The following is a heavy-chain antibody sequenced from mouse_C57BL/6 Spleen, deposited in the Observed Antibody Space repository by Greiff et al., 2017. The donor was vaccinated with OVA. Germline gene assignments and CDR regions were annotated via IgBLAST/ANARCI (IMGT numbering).Heavy chain of an antibody. CDR1: GYTFTSYW. V-gene: IGHV1-55*01. Sequence: QVQLQQPGAELVKPGASVKMSCKASGYTFTSYWITWVKQRPGQGLAWIGDIYPGSGSTNYNEKFKSKATLTVDTSSSTAYMQLSSLTSEDSAVYYCAKIYDYAVYFDDWGQGTTLTVSS. D-gene: IGHD2-4*01. CDR3: AKIYDYAVYFDD. CDR2: IYPGSGST. J-gene: IGHJ2*01.